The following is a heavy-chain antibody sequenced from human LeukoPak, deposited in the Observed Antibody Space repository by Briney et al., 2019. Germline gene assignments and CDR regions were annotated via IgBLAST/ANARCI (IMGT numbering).Heavy chain of an antibody. CDR3: ARNRYYDFWSGYSQWYYYMDV. CDR2: IKQDGSDK. CDR1: GFTFSSYW. Sequence: PGGSLRLSCAASGFTFSSYWMSWVRQAPGKGLEWVANIKQDGSDKYYVDSVKGRFTISRDNAKNSLYLQMNSLRAEDTAVYYCARNRYYDFWSGYSQWYYYMDVWGKGTTVTVSS. D-gene: IGHD3-3*01. J-gene: IGHJ6*03. V-gene: IGHV3-7*01.